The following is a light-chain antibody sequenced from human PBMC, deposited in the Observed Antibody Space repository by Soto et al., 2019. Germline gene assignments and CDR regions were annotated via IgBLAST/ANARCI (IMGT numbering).Light chain of an antibody. CDR3: QTRNSRHGV. V-gene: IGLV4-69*02. CDR1: SGHSSYA. Sequence: QSVLTQSPSASASLGASVKLTCTLSSGHSSYAIAWHQQQPEKGPRFLMKVNSDGRLTKGDGIPDRFSGASSGAERYLTITSLQPEDEAAYYCQTRNSRHGVFGGGTKLTLL. CDR2: VNSDGRL. J-gene: IGLJ3*02.